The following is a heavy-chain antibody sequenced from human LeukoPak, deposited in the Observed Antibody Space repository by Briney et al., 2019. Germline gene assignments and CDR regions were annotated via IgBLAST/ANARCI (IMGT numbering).Heavy chain of an antibody. D-gene: IGHD6-19*01. CDR3: AKDCRSSGWYSAFDI. J-gene: IGHJ3*02. CDR1: GFTFSSYA. CDR2: FGVSIGST. V-gene: IGHV3-23*01. Sequence: GGSLRLSCAASGFTFSSYAMSWVRQAPGKGLEWVSGFGVSIGSTYYADSVKGRFTISRDNSKNTLYLQMNSLRAEDTAVYYCAKDCRSSGWYSAFDIWGQGTMVTVSS.